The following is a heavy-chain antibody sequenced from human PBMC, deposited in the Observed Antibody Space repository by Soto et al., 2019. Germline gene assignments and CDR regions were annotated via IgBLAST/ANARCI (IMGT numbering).Heavy chain of an antibody. D-gene: IGHD2-15*01. V-gene: IGHV4-34*01. CDR2: INHSGST. Sequence: SETLSLTCAVYGGSFSGYYWSWIRQPPGKGLEWIGEINHSGSTNYNPSLKSRVTISVDTSKNQFSLKLSSVTAADTAVYYCAKNYCSGGSCHRIGNDENWFDPWGQGTLVTVSS. CDR1: GGSFSGYY. J-gene: IGHJ5*02. CDR3: AKNYCSGGSCHRIGNDENWFDP.